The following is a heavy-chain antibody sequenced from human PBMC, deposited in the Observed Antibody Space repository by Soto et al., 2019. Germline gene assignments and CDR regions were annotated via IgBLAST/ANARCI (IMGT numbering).Heavy chain of an antibody. D-gene: IGHD3-10*01. CDR1: GYTFTGYY. J-gene: IGHJ4*02. Sequence: ASVKVSCKASGYTFTGYYMHWVRHAPGQGLEWMGWINPNSGGTNYAQKFQGWVTMTRDTSISTAYMELSRLRSDDTAVYYCARYPHYGHPFFDYWGQGALLPISS. CDR3: ARYPHYGHPFFDY. V-gene: IGHV1-2*04. CDR2: INPNSGGT.